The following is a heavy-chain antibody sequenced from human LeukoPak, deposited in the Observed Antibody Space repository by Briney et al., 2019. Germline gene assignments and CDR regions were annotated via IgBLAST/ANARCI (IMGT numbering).Heavy chain of an antibody. CDR1: GGSISSYY. CDR3: ARDLGCSGGSCHSYFDY. V-gene: IGHV4-4*07. D-gene: IGHD2-15*01. J-gene: IGHJ4*02. Sequence: SETLSLTCTVSGGSISSYYWRWIRQPAGKGLEWIGRIYTSGSTNYNPSLKSRVTMSVETSKNQFSLKLSSVTAADTAVYYCARDLGCSGGSCHSYFDYWGQGTLVTVSS. CDR2: IYTSGST.